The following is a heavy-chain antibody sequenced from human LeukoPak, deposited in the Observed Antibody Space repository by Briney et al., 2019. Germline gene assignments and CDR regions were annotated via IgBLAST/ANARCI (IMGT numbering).Heavy chain of an antibody. J-gene: IGHJ4*02. Sequence: SVKVSCKASGGTFSSYAISWVRQAPGQGLEWMGGIIPIFGTANYAQKFQGRVTMTRDMSTSTVYMELSSLRSEDTAVYYCARDQGYDSSGYYYYQFDYWGQGTLVTVSS. CDR3: ARDQGYDSSGYYYYQFDY. D-gene: IGHD3-22*01. V-gene: IGHV1-69*05. CDR1: GGTFSSYA. CDR2: IIPIFGTA.